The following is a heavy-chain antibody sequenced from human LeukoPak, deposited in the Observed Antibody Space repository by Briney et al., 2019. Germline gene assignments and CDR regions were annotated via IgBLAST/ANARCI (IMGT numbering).Heavy chain of an antibody. CDR2: MNPNSGNT. D-gene: IGHD1-26*01. J-gene: IGHJ4*02. Sequence: ASVKVSCKASGYTFTSYDINWVRQATGQGLEWMGWMNPNSGNTGYAHKVQGRVTITRNTAISTAYMELSSLRSEDTSVYYGALDEWELLQNGYWGQRTLVTVSS. CDR3: ALDEWELLQNGY. CDR1: GYTFTSYD. V-gene: IGHV1-8*01.